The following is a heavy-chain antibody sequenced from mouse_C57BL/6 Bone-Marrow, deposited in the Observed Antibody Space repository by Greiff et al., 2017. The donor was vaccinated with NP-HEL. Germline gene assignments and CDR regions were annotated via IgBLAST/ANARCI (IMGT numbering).Heavy chain of an antibody. Sequence: EVQLQQSVAELVRPGASVKLSCTASGFNIKNTYMHWVKQRPEQGLEWIGRIDPANGNTNYAPKFQGKATLTADTSSNTAYLQLSSLTSEDTASDCWARGRRLMYAMDYWGQGTSVTVSS. CDR2: IDPANGNT. V-gene: IGHV14-3*01. CDR3: ARGRRLMYAMDY. D-gene: IGHD1-2*01. J-gene: IGHJ4*01. CDR1: GFNIKNTY.